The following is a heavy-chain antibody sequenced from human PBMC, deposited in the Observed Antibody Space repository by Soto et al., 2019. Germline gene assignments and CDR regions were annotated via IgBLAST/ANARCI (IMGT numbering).Heavy chain of an antibody. V-gene: IGHV4-4*02. D-gene: IGHD6-13*01. J-gene: IGHJ4*02. CDR3: ARDQGSHPGD. CDR1: GVSISSDNW. CDR2: IHHSGST. Sequence: QVQLQESGPGLVRPSGTVSLTCAVSGVSISSDNWWSWVRQPPGKALECIGEIHHSGSTNYNPSLKSRVTMSVVPSKDLFSLTLNSVTAADTAFYYCARDQGSHPGDWGQGTLVSVSS.